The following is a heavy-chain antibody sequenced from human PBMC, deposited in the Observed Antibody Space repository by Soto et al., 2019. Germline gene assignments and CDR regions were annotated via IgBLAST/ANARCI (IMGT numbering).Heavy chain of an antibody. D-gene: IGHD2-21*02. CDR2: ISYDGSNK. J-gene: IGHJ4*02. V-gene: IGHV3-30*18. CDR3: AKDVGGNSRGYFDY. CDR1: GFTFSSYG. Sequence: QVQLVESGGGVVQPGRSLRLSCAASGFTFSSYGMHWVRQAPGKGLEWVAVISYDGSNKYYADSVKGRFTISRDNSKNTLYLRMNSLRAEDTAVYYCAKDVGGNSRGYFDYWGQGTLVTVSS.